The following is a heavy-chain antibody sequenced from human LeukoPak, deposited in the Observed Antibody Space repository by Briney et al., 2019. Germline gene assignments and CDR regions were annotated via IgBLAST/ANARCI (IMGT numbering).Heavy chain of an antibody. CDR2: INHSGSS. J-gene: IGHJ5*02. CDR1: GGSLSGYY. CDR3: ARGPRIAVAGKRSRFDP. Sequence: SETLSLTCAVYGGSLSGYYWSWLRQPPGKGLEWIGEINHSGSSNYTPSLKSRVTISVDTSKNQFSLKLSSVTAADTAVYYCARGPRIAVAGKRSRFDPWGQGTLVTVSS. V-gene: IGHV4-34*01. D-gene: IGHD6-19*01.